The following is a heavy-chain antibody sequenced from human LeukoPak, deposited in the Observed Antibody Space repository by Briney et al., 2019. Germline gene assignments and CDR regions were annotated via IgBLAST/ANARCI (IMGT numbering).Heavy chain of an antibody. Sequence: SETLSLTCTVSGVSISSNSYYWGWIRQPPGKGLEWIGNIYYSGSTYYNPSLKSPVTISVDTSKNQFSLRLSSVTAADTAVYYCARVPRDRGAATGLFDYWGQGTLVTVSS. D-gene: IGHD6-13*01. CDR2: IYYSGST. V-gene: IGHV4-39*07. CDR3: ARVPRDRGAATGLFDY. CDR1: GVSISSNSYY. J-gene: IGHJ4*02.